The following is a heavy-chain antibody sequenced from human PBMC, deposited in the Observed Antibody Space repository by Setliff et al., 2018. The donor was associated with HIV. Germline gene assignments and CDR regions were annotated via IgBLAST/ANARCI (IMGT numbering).Heavy chain of an antibody. CDR2: IYSTGSA. Sequence: SETLSLTCTVSGPSINIHYWSWIRQSPGKGFEWIGYIYSTGSANSNASLRSRVMISVDTSKNQFSLNLSSVTAADTAVYYCARQPLYNDYDWRSYYFGDWGQGSLVTVSS. J-gene: IGHJ4*02. CDR3: ARQPLYNDYDWRSYYFGD. V-gene: IGHV4-59*08. D-gene: IGHD5-12*01. CDR1: GPSINIHY.